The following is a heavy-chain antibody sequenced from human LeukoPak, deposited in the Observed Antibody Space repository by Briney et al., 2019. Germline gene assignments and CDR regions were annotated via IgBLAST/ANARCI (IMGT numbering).Heavy chain of an antibody. CDR3: AAYSSSSGWYDP. CDR1: GGSISSGSYY. CDR2: IYTSGST. J-gene: IGHJ5*02. V-gene: IGHV4-61*02. D-gene: IGHD6-6*01. Sequence: SETLSLTCTVSGGSISSGSYYWSWIRQPAGKGLELIGRIYTSGSTNYNPSLKSRVTMSVDTSKNQFSLKLSSVTAADTAVYYCAAYSSSSGWYDPWGQGTLVTVSS.